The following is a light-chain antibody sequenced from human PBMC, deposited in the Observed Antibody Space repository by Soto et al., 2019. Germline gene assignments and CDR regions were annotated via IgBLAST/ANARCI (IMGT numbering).Light chain of an antibody. J-gene: IGLJ3*02. Sequence: NFMLTQPHSVSESPGKTVTISCTRSSGNIASNFVQWFKQRPVSSPTTLIYEDKQRPSEVPHRFSGSIDSSSNSASLTISGLKTDDEADYYCQSYDGTIQVFGGGTKLTVL. CDR3: QSYDGTIQV. CDR2: EDK. V-gene: IGLV6-57*01. CDR1: SGNIASNF.